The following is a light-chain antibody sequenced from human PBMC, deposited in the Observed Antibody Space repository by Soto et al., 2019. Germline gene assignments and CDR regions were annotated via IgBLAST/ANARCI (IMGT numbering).Light chain of an antibody. CDR2: EVN. CDR3: SSYAGSSNV. J-gene: IGLJ1*01. CDR1: SSDVGGYNY. Sequence: QSVLTQPPSASVSPGQSVAISCTGTSSDVGGYNYVPWYQQHPGKAPKLMIYEVNKRPSGVPDRFSGSKSGNTASLTVSGLQAEDEADYYCSSYAGSSNVFGTGTKVTVL. V-gene: IGLV2-8*01.